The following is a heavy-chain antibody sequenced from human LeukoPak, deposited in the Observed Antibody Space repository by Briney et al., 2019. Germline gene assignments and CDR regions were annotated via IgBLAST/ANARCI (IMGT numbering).Heavy chain of an antibody. V-gene: IGHV4-31*03. CDR2: IYYSGST. CDR1: GGSISSGGYY. Sequence: SQTLSPTCTVSGGSISSGGYYWSWIRQHPGKGLEWIGYIYYSGSTYYNPSLKSRVTISVDTSKNQFSLKLSSVTAADTAVYYGASSTTVTKGGDYWGQGTLVTVSS. CDR3: ASSTTVTKGGDY. J-gene: IGHJ4*02. D-gene: IGHD4-11*01.